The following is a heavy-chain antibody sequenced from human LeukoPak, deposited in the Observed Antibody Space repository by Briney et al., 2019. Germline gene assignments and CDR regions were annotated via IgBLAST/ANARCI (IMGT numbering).Heavy chain of an antibody. CDR3: ARHTQLGYFFDS. CDR1: GDSIHTKTYF. D-gene: IGHD1-1*01. Sequence: SETLSLTCTLSGDSIHTKTYFWGWSRQPPGKGLEWFGSIYYSGITYHNSANPSLKSRVTISVDTSRNQFSLNLTSVSAADTALYFCARHTQLGYFFDSWGQGTLVTVSS. V-gene: IGHV4-39*01. J-gene: IGHJ4*02. CDR2: IYYSGIT.